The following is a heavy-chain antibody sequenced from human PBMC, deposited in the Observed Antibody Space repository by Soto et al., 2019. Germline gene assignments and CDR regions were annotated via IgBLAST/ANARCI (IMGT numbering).Heavy chain of an antibody. D-gene: IGHD3-16*02. Sequence: EVQGLDSGGGLVQPGGSVRLFCAASGFTFSSNAMTWVRQAPGKGLEWVSTINGNGRTYYAEAVKGRFSISRDNSKSTLHLQMDNLRAEDTAVYFCAKNGPVDRYFEAFDYWGRGTPVTVSS. V-gene: IGHV3-23*01. J-gene: IGHJ4*02. CDR3: AKNGPVDRYFEAFDY. CDR2: INGNGRT. CDR1: GFTFSSNA.